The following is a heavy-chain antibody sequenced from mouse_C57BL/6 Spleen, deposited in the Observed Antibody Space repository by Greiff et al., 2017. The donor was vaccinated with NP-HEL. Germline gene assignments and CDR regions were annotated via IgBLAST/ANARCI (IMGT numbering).Heavy chain of an antibody. CDR3: ARNHYYGSSPFAY. CDR1: GFSLTSYG. D-gene: IGHD1-1*01. Sequence: QVQLQQSGPGLVQPSQSLSITCTVSGFSLTSYGVHWVRQSPGKGLEWLGVIWSGGSTDYNVAFISRLSISKDNSKSQVFFKMNSLQADDTAIYYCARNHYYGSSPFAYWGQGTLVTVSA. CDR2: IWSGGST. V-gene: IGHV2-2*01. J-gene: IGHJ3*01.